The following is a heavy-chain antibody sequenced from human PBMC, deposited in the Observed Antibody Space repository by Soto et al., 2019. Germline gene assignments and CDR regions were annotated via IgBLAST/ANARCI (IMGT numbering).Heavy chain of an antibody. J-gene: IGHJ4*02. D-gene: IGHD3-10*01. CDR2: ISGSGGST. CDR3: AKGAYYHGSGSYFPFDY. CDR1: GFTLSSYG. Sequence: EVKMLESGGGLVQPGGSLRLSCAASGFTLSSYGMSWVRQAPGKGLEWVSAISGSGGSTYYADSVKGRFTISRDNSKNTLYLQMNSLSAEDTAVYYCAKGAYYHGSGSYFPFDYWGQGTLVTVAS. V-gene: IGHV3-23*01.